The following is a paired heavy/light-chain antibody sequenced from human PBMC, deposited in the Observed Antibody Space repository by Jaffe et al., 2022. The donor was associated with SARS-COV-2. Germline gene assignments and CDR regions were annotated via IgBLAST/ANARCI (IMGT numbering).Heavy chain of an antibody. CDR2: ITRGGNNA. CDR3: ASHRWDVAYYHYSMDV. D-gene: IGHD1-26*01. CDR1: GFTFSTYA. V-gene: IGHV3-23*04. Sequence: EVQLVESGGGLAQPGGSLRLSCAASGFTFSTYAMSWVRQAPGKGLEWISTITRGGNNAYYADSVTGRFSISRDDSENTLYLQMYSLRADDTAVYYCASHRWDVAYYHYSMDVRGKGTAVTVSS. J-gene: IGHJ6*03.
Light chain of an antibody. J-gene: IGKJ5*01. CDR2: GAS. V-gene: IGKV3-15*01. CDR3: QQYNDWPIT. Sequence: EIVMTQSPATLSVSPGERATLSCRASQNINSYLAWFQQKPGQAPRLLISGASARATGIPARFSGSGSGTEFTLTISSLQSEDFAVYYCQQYNDWPITFGQGTRLEIK. CDR1: QNINSY.